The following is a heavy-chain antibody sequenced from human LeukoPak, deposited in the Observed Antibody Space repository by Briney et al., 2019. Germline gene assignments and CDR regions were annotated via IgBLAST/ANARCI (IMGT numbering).Heavy chain of an antibody. CDR1: GFTFGSYS. J-gene: IGHJ4*02. D-gene: IGHD5-24*01. CDR3: ARDYEGMATIYFDY. V-gene: IGHV3-21*01. CDR2: ISSSSSYI. Sequence: GGSLSLSCAASGFTFGSYSMNWVRQAPGKGLEWVSSISSSSSYIYYADSVKGRFTISRDNAKNSLYLQMNSLRAEDTAVYYCARDYEGMATIYFDYWGQGTLVTVSS.